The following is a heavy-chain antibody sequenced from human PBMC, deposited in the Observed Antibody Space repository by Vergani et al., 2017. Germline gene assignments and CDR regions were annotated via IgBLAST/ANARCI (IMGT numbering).Heavy chain of an antibody. D-gene: IGHD3-3*01. CDR2: IHNRGKT. J-gene: IGHJ2*01. Sequence: QVRLEESGPGLVKPSETLSLICSVSGYSIGSGFYWAWIRQSPGEGLQWLTSIHNRGKTYHNPSLKSRVSVSLDTSKNRFSLNLTSVTATDTAVYYCARSQSDYWYFDLWGPGSLVTVSS. CDR1: GYSIGSGFY. CDR3: ARSQSDYWYFDL. V-gene: IGHV4-38-2*01.